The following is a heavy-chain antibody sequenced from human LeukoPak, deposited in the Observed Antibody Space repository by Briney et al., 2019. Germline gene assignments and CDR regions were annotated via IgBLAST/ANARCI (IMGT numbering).Heavy chain of an antibody. V-gene: IGHV3-30*18. CDR3: AKDRGKYQLLVEFDY. CDR2: ISYDGSNK. J-gene: IGHJ4*02. CDR1: GFTFRSYG. Sequence: GGSLRLSCAASGFTFRSYGMHWVRQAPGKGLEWVAVISYDGSNKYYADSVKGRFTISRDNSKNTLYLQMNSLRAEDTAVYYCAKDRGKYQLLVEFDYWGQGTLVTVSS. D-gene: IGHD2-2*01.